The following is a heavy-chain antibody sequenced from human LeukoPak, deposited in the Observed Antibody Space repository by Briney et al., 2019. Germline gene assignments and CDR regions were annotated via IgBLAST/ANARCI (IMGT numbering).Heavy chain of an antibody. J-gene: IGHJ5*02. Sequence: ASVYVSCKASGYTFTDYYMHWVRQAPGQGLEWMGWINPNSGGTNYAQNFQDRVTMTRDTSISTAYMEVSRLRSDDTAVYYCARVRDSSGYDFSWFDPWGQGTLVTVSS. V-gene: IGHV1-2*02. D-gene: IGHD3-22*01. CDR2: INPNSGGT. CDR1: GYTFTDYY. CDR3: ARVRDSSGYDFSWFDP.